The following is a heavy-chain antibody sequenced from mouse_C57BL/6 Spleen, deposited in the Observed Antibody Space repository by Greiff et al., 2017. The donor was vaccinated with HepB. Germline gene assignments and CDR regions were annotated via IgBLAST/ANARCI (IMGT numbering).Heavy chain of an antibody. CDR3: ARWSNYLYYFDY. Sequence: VQLKESGPELVKPGASVKIPCKASGYTFTDYNMDWVKQSHGKSLEWIGDINPNNGGTIYNQKFKGKATLTVDKSSSTAYMELRSLTSEDTAVYYCARWSNYLYYFDYWGQGTTLTVSS. V-gene: IGHV1-18*01. CDR1: GYTFTDYN. J-gene: IGHJ2*01. D-gene: IGHD2-5*01. CDR2: INPNNGGT.